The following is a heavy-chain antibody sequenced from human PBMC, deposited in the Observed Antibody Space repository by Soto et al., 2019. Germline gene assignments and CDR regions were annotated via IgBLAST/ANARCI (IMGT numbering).Heavy chain of an antibody. D-gene: IGHD5-12*01. Sequence: EVQLVESGGGLVQPGGSLRLSCAASGFTFSNYWMTWVRQAPGKGLEWVANAKQDGSEKYHVDAVKGRFTISRDNAKNSIYLQMNSLIAEDTAVYYCTRDRRGSYDGSYYYNGMDVWGQGTTVAVSS. CDR2: AKQDGSEK. CDR3: TRDRRGSYDGSYYYNGMDV. V-gene: IGHV3-7*05. CDR1: GFTFSNYW. J-gene: IGHJ6*02.